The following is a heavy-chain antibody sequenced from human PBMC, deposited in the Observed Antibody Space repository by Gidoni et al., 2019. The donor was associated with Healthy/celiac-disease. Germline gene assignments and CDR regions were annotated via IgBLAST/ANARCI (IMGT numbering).Heavy chain of an antibody. CDR1: GFTFSSSG. D-gene: IGHD3-22*01. Sequence: QVQMVESGGGVVHPGRSLILSCAASGFTFSSSGMHWVRQAPGKGLEWVAVIWYDGSNKYYADSVKGRFTISRDNSKNTLYLQMNSLRAEDTAVYYCARGMLYYYDSSGSVLDYWGQGTLVTVSS. CDR3: ARGMLYYYDSSGSVLDY. J-gene: IGHJ4*02. V-gene: IGHV3-33*01. CDR2: IWYDGSNK.